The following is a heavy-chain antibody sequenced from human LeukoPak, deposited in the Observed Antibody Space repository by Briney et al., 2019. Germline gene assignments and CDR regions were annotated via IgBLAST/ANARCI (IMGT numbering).Heavy chain of an antibody. CDR1: GFTFSSYG. Sequence: GGSLRLSCAASGFTFSSYGMHWVRQAPGKGLEWVTFIRYDGSNKYYADSVKGRFTISRDNSKNTLYLQMNSLRAEDTAVYYCAKDPTGFLEWLLYSPFDYWGQGTLVTVSS. D-gene: IGHD3-3*01. CDR2: IRYDGSNK. J-gene: IGHJ4*02. V-gene: IGHV3-30*02. CDR3: AKDPTGFLEWLLYSPFDY.